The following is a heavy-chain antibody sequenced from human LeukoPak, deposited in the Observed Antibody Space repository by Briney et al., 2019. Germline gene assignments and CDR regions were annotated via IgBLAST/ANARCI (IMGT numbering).Heavy chain of an antibody. Sequence: GGSLRLSCAASGFTFSSYSMNWVRQAPGKGLEWVSSISSSSSYIYYADSVKGRFTISRDNAKNSLYLQMNSLRAEDTAVYYCASYCSSTSCHHPPFDYWGQGTLVTVSS. J-gene: IGHJ4*02. CDR2: ISSSSSYI. CDR3: ASYCSSTSCHHPPFDY. CDR1: GFTFSSYS. V-gene: IGHV3-21*01. D-gene: IGHD2-2*01.